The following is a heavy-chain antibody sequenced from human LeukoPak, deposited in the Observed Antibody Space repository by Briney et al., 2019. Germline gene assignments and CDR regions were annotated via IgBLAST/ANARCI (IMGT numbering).Heavy chain of an antibody. V-gene: IGHV3-23*01. CDR2: ISGSGGST. Sequence: PGGSLRLSCAASGFTFSSYAMSWVRQAPGKGLEWVSAISGSGGSTYYADSVKGRFTISRDNSKNTLYLQMNSLRAEDTAVYYCAKSVLRFLEWLPLLDYWGQGTLVTVSS. CDR3: AKSVLRFLEWLPLLDY. J-gene: IGHJ4*02. D-gene: IGHD3-3*01. CDR1: GFTFSSYA.